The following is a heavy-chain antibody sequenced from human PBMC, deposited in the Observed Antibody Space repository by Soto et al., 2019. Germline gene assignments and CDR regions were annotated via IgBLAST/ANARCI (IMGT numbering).Heavy chain of an antibody. CDR1: GGSISSSSYY. D-gene: IGHD6-6*01. CDR2: IYYSGST. CDR3: ARQAWQLAWGYAFDI. J-gene: IGHJ3*02. Sequence: QLQLQESGPGLVKPSETLSLTCTVSGGSISSSSYYWGWIRQPPGKGLEWIGSIYYSGSTYYNPSRKSPFTISVDTSNNQFSLELSSVTAADTAVYYCARQAWQLAWGYAFDIWGQGTMVTVSS. V-gene: IGHV4-39*01.